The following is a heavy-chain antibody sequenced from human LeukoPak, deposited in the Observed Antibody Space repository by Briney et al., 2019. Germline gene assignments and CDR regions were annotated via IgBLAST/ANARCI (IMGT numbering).Heavy chain of an antibody. D-gene: IGHD3-9*01. CDR2: IIPILGIA. V-gene: IGHV1-69*04. CDR1: GGGFSSYD. CDR3: ARDLADYYILTGYYCGFDY. Sequence: SVKVSCKSSGGGFSSYDISWVRQAPGQGLEWMGRIIPILGIANYAQKFQGRVTITADKSTSTAYMELSSLRSEDTAVYYCARDLADYYILTGYYCGFDYWGQGTLVTVSS. J-gene: IGHJ4*02.